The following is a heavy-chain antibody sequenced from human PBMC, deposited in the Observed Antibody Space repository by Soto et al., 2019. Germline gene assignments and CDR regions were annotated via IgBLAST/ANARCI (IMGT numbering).Heavy chain of an antibody. CDR2: ISAYNGNT. J-gene: IGHJ4*02. CDR1: GYSFTTYG. V-gene: IGHV1-18*01. Sequence: QVQLVQSGPEVKKPGASVKVSCKASGYSFTTYGINWVRQAPGQGLEWMGWISAYNGNTAYAQRFQGRVTVTTDTSTSTAYMRLRSLRSVDTAVYYCARDAVYGDYTTHLDFWGQGTLVSVSS. CDR3: ARDAVYGDYTTHLDF. D-gene: IGHD4-17*01.